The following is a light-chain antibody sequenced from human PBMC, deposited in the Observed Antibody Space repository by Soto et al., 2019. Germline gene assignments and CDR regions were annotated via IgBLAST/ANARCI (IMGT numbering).Light chain of an antibody. CDR3: QQHVSSLLT. CDR2: GAS. V-gene: IGKV3-20*01. Sequence: EIVLTQSPGTLSLSPGERATLSCRASQSVSSSYLAWYQQKPGQAPRPLIYGASTRATGIPDRFSGSGSGTDSTLTISRLEPEDFAVSYCQQHVSSLLTFGPGTKVDIK. J-gene: IGKJ3*01. CDR1: QSVSSSY.